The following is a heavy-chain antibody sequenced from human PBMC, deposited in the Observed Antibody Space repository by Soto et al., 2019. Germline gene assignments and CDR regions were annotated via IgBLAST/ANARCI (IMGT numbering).Heavy chain of an antibody. CDR1: GCTFSSYA. D-gene: IGHD3-22*01. CDR3: ARRYYDSSGYYYFDY. CDR2: IIPIFGTA. J-gene: IGHJ4*02. V-gene: IGHV1-69*13. Sequence: SVKVSCKASGCTFSSYAISCVRQAPGQGLEWMGGIIPIFGTANYAQKFQGRVTITADESTSTAYMELSSLRSEDTAVYYCARRYYDSSGYYYFDYWGQGTLVTVSS.